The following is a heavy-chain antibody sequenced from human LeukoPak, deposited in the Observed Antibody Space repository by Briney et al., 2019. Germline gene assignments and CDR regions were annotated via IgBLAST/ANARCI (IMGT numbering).Heavy chain of an antibody. J-gene: IGHJ4*02. CDR3: ARDHNWGFDY. V-gene: IGHV3-21*05. CDR2: ISSTYEI. CDR1: GFTFSTYA. D-gene: IGHD7-27*01. Sequence: GGSLRLSCAASGFTFSTYAMNWVRQGPGKGLEWVAYISSTYEIQYAVSVKGRFTISRDNAKNSLSLQMNSLRAEDTAVYYCARDHNWGFDYWGQGTLVTVSS.